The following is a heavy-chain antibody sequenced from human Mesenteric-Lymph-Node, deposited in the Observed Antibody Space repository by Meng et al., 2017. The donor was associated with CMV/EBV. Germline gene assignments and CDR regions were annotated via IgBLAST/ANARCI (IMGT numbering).Heavy chain of an antibody. D-gene: IGHD6-13*01. CDR2: ISGSGGST. V-gene: IGHV3-23*01. CDR1: GFTFSSYA. J-gene: IGHJ4*02. CDR3: AKVAMAAAGTGDY. Sequence: LSLTCAASGFTFSSYAMSWVRQAPGKGLEWVSAISGSGGSTYYADSVKGRFTISRDNSKNTLYLQMNSLRAEDTAVYYCAKVAMAAAGTGDYWGQGTLVTVSS.